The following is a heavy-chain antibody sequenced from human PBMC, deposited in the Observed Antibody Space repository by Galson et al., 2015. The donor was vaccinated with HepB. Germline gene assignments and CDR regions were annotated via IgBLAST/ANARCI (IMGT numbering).Heavy chain of an antibody. CDR3: ARGARYHYDSSGYRECDY. CDR2: INWNGAST. Sequence: SLRLSCAASGFTFGDYGMSWVRQGPGKGLERVSGINWNGASTGYADSVKGRFTISRDNDKNSLYLQINSLRAEDTALYHCARGARYHYDSSGYRECDYWGQGTLVTVSS. V-gene: IGHV3-20*01. D-gene: IGHD3-22*01. J-gene: IGHJ4*02. CDR1: GFTFGDYG.